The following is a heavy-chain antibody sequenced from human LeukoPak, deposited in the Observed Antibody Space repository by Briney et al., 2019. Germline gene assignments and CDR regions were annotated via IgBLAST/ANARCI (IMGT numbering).Heavy chain of an antibody. CDR3: ARDMGLYYDILTGYSPYYGMDV. J-gene: IGHJ6*02. V-gene: IGHV1-2*02. D-gene: IGHD3-9*01. CDR2: INPNRGGT. CDR1: GYTFTGYY. Sequence: ASVKVSCKASGYTFTGYYMHWVRQARGQGLEWMGWINPNRGGTNYAQKFQGRVTMTRDTSISTAYMELSRLRSDVTAVYYCARDMGLYYDILTGYSPYYGMDVWGQGTTVTVSS.